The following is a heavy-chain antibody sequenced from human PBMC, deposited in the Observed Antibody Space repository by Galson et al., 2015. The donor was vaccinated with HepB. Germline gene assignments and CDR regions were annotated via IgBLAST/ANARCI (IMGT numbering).Heavy chain of an antibody. J-gene: IGHJ3*02. V-gene: IGHV1-3*01. Sequence: SVKVSCKASGYTFTSYAMHWVRQAPGQRLEWMGWINAGNGNTKYSQKFQGRVTITRDTSASTAYMELSSLRSEDTAVYYCARDRLLYSSSWYADAFDIWGQGTMVTVSS. CDR3: ARDRLLYSSSWYADAFDI. CDR2: INAGNGNT. CDR1: GYTFTSYA. D-gene: IGHD6-13*01.